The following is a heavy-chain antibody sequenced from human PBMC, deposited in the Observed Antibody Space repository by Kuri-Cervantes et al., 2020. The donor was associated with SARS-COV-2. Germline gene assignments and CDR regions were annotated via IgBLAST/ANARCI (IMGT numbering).Heavy chain of an antibody. CDR1: GFTFTSYA. CDR3: AKIKSLYSDYYGMDV. Sequence: GESLKISCAASGFTFTSYAMSWVRQAPGKGLEWVASLSAIDDTAHYADSVKGRFTISRDNSQNTLYLQMNSLRVEDTAIYYCAKIKSLYSDYYGMDVWGRGTTVTVSS. CDR2: LSAIDDTA. V-gene: IGHV3-23*01. D-gene: IGHD6-13*01. J-gene: IGHJ6*02.